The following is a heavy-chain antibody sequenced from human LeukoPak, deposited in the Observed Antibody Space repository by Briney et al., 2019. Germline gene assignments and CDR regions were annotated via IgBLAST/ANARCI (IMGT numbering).Heavy chain of an antibody. CDR3: ARKRNYYYYYMDV. Sequence: SETLSLTCAVYGGSFSGYYWSWIRQPPGKGLEWIGEINHSGSTNYNPSLKSRVTISVDTSKNQSSLKLSSVTAADTAVYYCARKRNYYYYYMDVWGKGTTVTISS. CDR2: INHSGST. J-gene: IGHJ6*03. V-gene: IGHV4-34*01. CDR1: GGSFSGYY.